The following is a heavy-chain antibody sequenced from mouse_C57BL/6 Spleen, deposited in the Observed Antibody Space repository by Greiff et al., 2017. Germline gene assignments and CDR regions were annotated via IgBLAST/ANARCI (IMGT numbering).Heavy chain of an antibody. CDR2: INPSTGGT. D-gene: IGHD1-1*01. J-gene: IGHJ4*01. Sequence: EVKLEESGPELVKPGASVKISCKASGYSFTGYYMNWVKQSPEKSLEWIGEINPSTGGTTYNQKFKAKATLTVDKSSSTAYMQLKSLTSEDSAVYYCASSTVAPAMDYWGQGTSVTVSS. V-gene: IGHV1-42*01. CDR3: ASSTVAPAMDY. CDR1: GYSFTGYY.